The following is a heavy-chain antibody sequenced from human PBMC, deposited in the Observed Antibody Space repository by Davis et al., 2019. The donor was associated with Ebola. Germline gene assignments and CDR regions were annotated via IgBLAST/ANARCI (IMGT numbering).Heavy chain of an antibody. CDR1: GFTFSNAW. D-gene: IGHD4-17*01. Sequence: GESLKISCAASGFTFSNAWMNWVRQAPGKGLEWVGRIKSKTDGGTTDYAAPVKGRFTISRDDSKNTAYLQMNSLKTEDTAVYYCTSTTTVKEYWGQGTLVTVSS. CDR3: TSTTTVKEY. CDR2: IKSKTDGGTT. J-gene: IGHJ4*02. V-gene: IGHV3-15*07.